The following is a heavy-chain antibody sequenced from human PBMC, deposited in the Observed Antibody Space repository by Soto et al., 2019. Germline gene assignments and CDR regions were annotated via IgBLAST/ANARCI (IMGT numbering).Heavy chain of an antibody. CDR3: ARGTLRSSCHYSDL. V-gene: IGHV3-72*01. CDR2: RRDKVSGYST. D-gene: IGHD2-15*01. Sequence: GGSLRLSCAVFGFTLSDYYIDWVRQAPGKGLEWVGRRRDKVSGYSTEYAAAVKGRFTISRDDSQNSLYLEMNSLRTEDTAVYYCARGTLRSSCHYSDLWGQGTLVTVSS. J-gene: IGHJ4*02. CDR1: GFTLSDYY.